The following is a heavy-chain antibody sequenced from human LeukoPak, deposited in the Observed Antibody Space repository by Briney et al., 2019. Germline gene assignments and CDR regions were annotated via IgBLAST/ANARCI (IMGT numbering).Heavy chain of an antibody. V-gene: IGHV3-23*01. Sequence: RGSLRLSCAASGFTFSSYWMSWVRQAPGKGLEWVSAISGSGGSTYYADSVKGRFTISRDNSKNTLYLQMNSLRAEDTAVYYCAKDRPPDIVVVTASDYWGQGTLVTVSS. D-gene: IGHD2-21*02. CDR3: AKDRPPDIVVVTASDY. J-gene: IGHJ4*02. CDR1: GFTFSSYW. CDR2: ISGSGGST.